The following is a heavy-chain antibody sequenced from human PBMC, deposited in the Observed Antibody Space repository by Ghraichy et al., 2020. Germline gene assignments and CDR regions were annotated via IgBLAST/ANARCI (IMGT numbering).Heavy chain of an antibody. V-gene: IGHV3-23*01. D-gene: IGHD6-19*01. J-gene: IGHJ4*02. CDR1: GFTFSSYA. Sequence: AGSLRLSCAASGFTFSSYAMSWVRQAPGKGLEWVSAISGSGGSTYYADSVKGRFTVSRDNSKNTLYLQMNSLRAEDTAVYYCEGGYSSAWYYFDYWGQGTLVTVSS. CDR3: EGGYSSAWYYFDY. CDR2: ISGSGGST.